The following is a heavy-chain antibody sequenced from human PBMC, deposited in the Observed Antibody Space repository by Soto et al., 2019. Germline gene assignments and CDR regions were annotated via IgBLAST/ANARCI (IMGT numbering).Heavy chain of an antibody. CDR3: ASFPRHYYGSGSYTHY. CDR2: SYYSGST. J-gene: IGHJ4*02. V-gene: IGHV4-39*01. Sequence: SETLSLTCSVSGGSISSSVYYWGGIRKPPGKGLEWIGSSYYSGSTYYNPSLKSRVTISVDTSKNQFSLKLSSVTAADTAVYYCASFPRHYYGSGSYTHYWGQGTLVTVSS. CDR1: GGSISSSVYY. D-gene: IGHD3-10*01.